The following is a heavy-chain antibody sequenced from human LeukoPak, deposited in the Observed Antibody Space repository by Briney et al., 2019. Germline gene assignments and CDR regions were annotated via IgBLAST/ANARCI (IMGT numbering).Heavy chain of an antibody. V-gene: IGHV4-4*07. Sequence: SETLSLTCTVSGVSISSYYWSWLRQPAGKGLEGLGHIYSSCRTTYNPSLKSRFTMSVDTSKNQFSLKVTSVTAAVTAVYYCARDSGTTGEVKFDPWGEGTLVSVSS. CDR2: IYSSCRT. CDR1: GVSISSYY. CDR3: ARDSGTTGEVKFDP. D-gene: IGHD3-10*01. J-gene: IGHJ5*02.